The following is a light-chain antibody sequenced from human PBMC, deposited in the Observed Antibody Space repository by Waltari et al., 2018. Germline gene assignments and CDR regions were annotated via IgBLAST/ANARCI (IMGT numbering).Light chain of an antibody. J-gene: IGKJ4*01. CDR3: QQYYGIPLT. CDR1: VFFPSKKKSD. Sequence: VFFPSKKKSDVAGYKRKARLPPKLLISWASTRESGVPDRFSGSGSVTQFTLTISSLQAEDVAVYSCQQYYGIPLTFGGGTKVEIK. V-gene: IGKV4-1*01. CDR2: WAS.